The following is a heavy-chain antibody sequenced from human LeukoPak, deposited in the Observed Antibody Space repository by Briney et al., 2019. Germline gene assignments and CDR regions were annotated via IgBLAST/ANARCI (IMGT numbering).Heavy chain of an antibody. D-gene: IGHD5-24*01. CDR2: INISGGSA. V-gene: IGHV3-23*01. CDR3: AKDLGRDGSEIFDY. Sequence: PGGSLRLSCAASAFTFCSYAMSWVRQAPGKGLEGVSTINISGGSAYYADSVKGRFTISRDNSKNTLYLQMNNLRAEDTAVYYCAKDLGRDGSEIFDYWGQGTLVTVSS. J-gene: IGHJ4*02. CDR1: AFTFCSYA.